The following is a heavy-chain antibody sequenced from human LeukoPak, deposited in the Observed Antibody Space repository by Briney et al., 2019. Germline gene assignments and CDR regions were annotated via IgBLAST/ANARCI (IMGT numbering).Heavy chain of an antibody. Sequence: GGSLRLSCAASGFTFSSYWMHWVRQAPGKGLVWVSRINTDGSSPTYVDSVKGRFTISRDNAKNTLYLQINSLRAEDAAVYYCARGRVTSSWYYFDYWGQGALVTVSS. CDR1: GFTFSSYW. V-gene: IGHV3-74*01. J-gene: IGHJ4*02. CDR3: ARGRVTSSWYYFDY. CDR2: INTDGSSP. D-gene: IGHD6-13*01.